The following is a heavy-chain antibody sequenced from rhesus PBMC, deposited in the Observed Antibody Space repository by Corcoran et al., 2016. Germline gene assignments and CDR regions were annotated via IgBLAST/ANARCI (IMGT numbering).Heavy chain of an antibody. Sequence: QVQLQESGPGLVKPSETLALTCAGPGGSISDSTYGNWIRQPPGKGLEWIGNIYGNSASTYYNPSLKSPVPISKYTSKNQFFLKLSSVTAADTAVYYCARRGSGWYYFDYWGQGVLVTVSS. D-gene: IGHD6-31*01. CDR3: ARRGSGWYYFDY. J-gene: IGHJ4*01. V-gene: IGHV4S9*01. CDR2: IYGNSAST. CDR1: GGSISDSTY.